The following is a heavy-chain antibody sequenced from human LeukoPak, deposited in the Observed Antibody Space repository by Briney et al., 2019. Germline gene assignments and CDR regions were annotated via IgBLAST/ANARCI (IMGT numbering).Heavy chain of an antibody. D-gene: IGHD3-22*01. CDR1: GFTLTDYY. CDR2: ISGSGRNV. CDR3: ARSIGYYYTMDV. J-gene: IGHJ6*02. V-gene: IGHV3-11*01. Sequence: GGSLRLSCVAYGFTLTDYYMSWLRQAPGRGLEWVSDISGSGRNVYYGDSVKGRFTISRDNAKNSLYLQRNNLRAEDTAVYYCARSIGYYYTMDVWGQGTTVTVSS.